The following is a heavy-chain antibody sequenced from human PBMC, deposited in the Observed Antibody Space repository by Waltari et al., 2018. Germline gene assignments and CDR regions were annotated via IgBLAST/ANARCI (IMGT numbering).Heavy chain of an antibody. CDR3: ATYIGASLGTAAFDV. J-gene: IGHJ3*01. Sequence: QLQLQDSGPAPVKPSETLSLTCSVSGVSITSDRHYWGWIRQPPGQGLEWIATLSYSGATYSSPSLKSRVTISRDTSKNQVSLQVGSVTAADTAVYYCATYIGASLGTAAFDVWGQGTMVTVSS. V-gene: IGHV4-39*01. CDR2: LSYSGAT. CDR1: GVSITSDRHY. D-gene: IGHD5-12*01.